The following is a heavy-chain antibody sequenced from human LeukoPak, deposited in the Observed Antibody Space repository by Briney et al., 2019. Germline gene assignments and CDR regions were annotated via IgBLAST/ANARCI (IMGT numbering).Heavy chain of an antibody. V-gene: IGHV2-5*02. D-gene: IGHD6-13*01. Sequence: SGPTLVNPTQPLTLTCTFSGFSLTTSGVGVGWIRQPPGKALEWLALIYWDDDKYYRPSLKSSLTITKDTSKNQVVLTMTNMDPVDTATYYCAYRGGQQLVGGWFDPWGQGTLVTVSS. CDR1: GFSLTTSGVG. CDR3: AYRGGQQLVGGWFDP. J-gene: IGHJ5*02. CDR2: IYWDDDK.